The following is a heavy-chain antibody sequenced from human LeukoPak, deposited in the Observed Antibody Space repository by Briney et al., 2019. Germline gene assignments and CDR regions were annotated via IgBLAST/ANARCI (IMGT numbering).Heavy chain of an antibody. Sequence: GSLRLSCAASGFTFTSYAMSWVRQAPGKGLEWVSAISGSGGSTYYADSVKGRLTISRDNSKNTLYLQMNTLRAEDTAVYYCAKFRPVTSVAGTIFHYWGQGTLVTVSS. V-gene: IGHV3-23*01. CDR1: GFTFTSYA. D-gene: IGHD6-19*01. CDR2: ISGSGGST. J-gene: IGHJ4*02. CDR3: AKFRPVTSVAGTIFHY.